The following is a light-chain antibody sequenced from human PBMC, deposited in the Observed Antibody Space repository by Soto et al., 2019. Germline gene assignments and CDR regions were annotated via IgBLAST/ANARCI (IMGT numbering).Light chain of an antibody. Sequence: DIQMTQSPSTLSASVGDRVTINCRASKSISSWLAWYQQKPGTAPKLLSYKASTLESAVPARFSGSGAGTECTLTISSLQPDDFATHYCQQYNRNWACGHRTKVEIK. V-gene: IGKV1-5*03. CDR1: KSISSW. CDR2: KAS. J-gene: IGKJ1*01. CDR3: QQYNRNWA.